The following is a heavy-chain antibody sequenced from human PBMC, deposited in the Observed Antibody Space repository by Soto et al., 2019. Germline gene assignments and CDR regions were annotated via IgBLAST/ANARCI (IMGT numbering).Heavy chain of an antibody. CDR3: ASTYSNSGYYVADAFDI. CDR1: GGTFSNYA. Sequence: SVKVSCKASGGTFSNYAISWVRQAPGQGLEWMGGIIPMFDITNYAQKFQGRVTITADKSTNTAYMELSSLRSEDSALYFCASTYSNSGYYVADAFDIWGPGTKVTVSS. D-gene: IGHD3-22*01. J-gene: IGHJ3*02. CDR2: IIPMFDIT. V-gene: IGHV1-69*10.